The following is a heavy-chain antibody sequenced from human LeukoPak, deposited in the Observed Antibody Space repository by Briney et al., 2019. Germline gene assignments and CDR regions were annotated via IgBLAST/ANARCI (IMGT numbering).Heavy chain of an antibody. CDR3: ARDLASSSWYYRWFDP. D-gene: IGHD6-13*01. J-gene: IGHJ5*02. CDR2: ISAYNGNT. V-gene: IGHV1-18*01. CDR1: GYTFTSYG. Sequence: ASVKVSCKASGYTFTSYGISWVRQAPGRGLEWMGWISAYNGNTNYAQKLQGRVTMTTDTSTSTAYMELRSLRSDDTAVYYCARDLASSSWYYRWFDPWGQGTLVTVSS.